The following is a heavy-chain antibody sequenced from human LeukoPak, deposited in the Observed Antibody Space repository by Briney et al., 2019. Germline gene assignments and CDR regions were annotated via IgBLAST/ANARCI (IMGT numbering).Heavy chain of an antibody. D-gene: IGHD3-3*01. CDR1: GGSFSGYY. J-gene: IGHJ4*02. Sequence: SETLSLTCAVYGGSFSGYYWSWIRQPPGKGLEWIGEINHSGSTNYNPSLKSRVTISVDTSKNQFSLKLSSVTAADTAVYYCARGRSILRFLEWLLPEFDYWGQGTLVTVSS. CDR3: ARGRSILRFLEWLLPEFDY. CDR2: INHSGST. V-gene: IGHV4-34*01.